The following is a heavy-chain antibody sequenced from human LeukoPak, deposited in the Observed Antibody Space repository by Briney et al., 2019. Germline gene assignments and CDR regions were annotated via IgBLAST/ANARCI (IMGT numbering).Heavy chain of an antibody. CDR1: GFTFSSYA. Sequence: GGSLRLSCAASGFTFSSYAMSWVRQAPGKGLEWVSVIYSGGSTYYADSVKGRFTISRDNSKNTLYLQMNSLRAEDTAVYYCARASMVRGVFSDYWGQGTLVTVSS. D-gene: IGHD3-10*01. CDR3: ARASMVRGVFSDY. V-gene: IGHV3-53*01. J-gene: IGHJ4*02. CDR2: IYSGGST.